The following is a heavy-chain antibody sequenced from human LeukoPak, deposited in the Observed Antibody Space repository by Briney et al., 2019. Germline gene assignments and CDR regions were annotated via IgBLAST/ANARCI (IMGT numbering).Heavy chain of an antibody. CDR3: ARGGDFWSGYYYPVTDV. CDR1: GFTFTSYW. J-gene: IGHJ6*04. CDR2: IKQNGSET. V-gene: IGHV3-7*03. Sequence: PGGSLRLSCEASGFTFTSYWMSWVRQAPGKGLEWVANIKQNGSETNYVDSVKGRFTMSRDTAKNTLYLEMNSLRAKDTAVYYCARGGDFWSGYYYPVTDVWGKGTTVTVSS. D-gene: IGHD3-3*01.